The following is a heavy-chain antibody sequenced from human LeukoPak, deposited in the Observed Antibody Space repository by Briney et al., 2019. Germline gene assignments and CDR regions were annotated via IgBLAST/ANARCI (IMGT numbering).Heavy chain of an antibody. D-gene: IGHD3-3*01. J-gene: IGHJ5*02. Sequence: SETLSLTCTVSGGSISSYYWSWMRQPPGKGLEWIGYIYYSGSTNYNPSLKSRVTISVDTSKNQFSLKLSSVTAADTAVYYCAGTPVYDFWSGYYMPPNWFDPWGQGTLVTVSS. CDR2: IYYSGST. V-gene: IGHV4-59*01. CDR3: AGTPVYDFWSGYYMPPNWFDP. CDR1: GGSISSYY.